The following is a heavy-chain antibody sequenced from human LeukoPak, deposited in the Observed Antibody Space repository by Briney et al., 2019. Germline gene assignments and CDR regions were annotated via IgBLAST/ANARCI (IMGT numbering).Heavy chain of an antibody. CDR2: ISGGGGST. CDR1: GFTFSSYA. Sequence: GGSLRLSCAASGFTFSSYAMSCVRQAPGKGLEWVSTISGGGGSTYYADSVKGRFTISRDNSKNTLYLQMNSLRAEDTAVYYCASVGKPYYYYGLDVWGQGTTVTVSS. D-gene: IGHD4-23*01. CDR3: ASVGKPYYYYGLDV. V-gene: IGHV3-23*01. J-gene: IGHJ6*02.